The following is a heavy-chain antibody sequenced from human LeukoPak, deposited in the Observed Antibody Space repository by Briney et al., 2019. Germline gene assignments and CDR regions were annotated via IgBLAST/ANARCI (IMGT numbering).Heavy chain of an antibody. J-gene: IGHJ4*02. V-gene: IGHV3-21*01. D-gene: IGHD6-13*01. CDR3: ARDHEGIAAALDY. CDR2: ISSSSSYI. CDR1: GFTFSSYS. Sequence: GGSLRLSCAASGFTFSSYSMNWVCQAPGKGLEWVSSISSSSSYIYYADSVKGRFTISRDNAKNSLYLQMNSLRAEDTAVYYCARDHEGIAAALDYWGQGTLVTVSS.